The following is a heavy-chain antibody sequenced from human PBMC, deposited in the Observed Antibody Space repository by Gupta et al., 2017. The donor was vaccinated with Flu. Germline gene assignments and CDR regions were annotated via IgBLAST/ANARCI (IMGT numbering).Heavy chain of an antibody. J-gene: IGHJ5*02. CDR3: ARDRALYADYRKTLWIDP. Sequence: LTNYASSWVRQAPGQGLEWMGWISAYNGNTNYAQKFQGRVTMTTDTSTNTAYLELRSLRSDDTAVYFCARDRALYADYRKTLWIDPWGQGTLVTVSS. V-gene: IGHV1-18*01. D-gene: IGHD3-16*01. CDR1: LTNYA. CDR2: ISAYNGNT.